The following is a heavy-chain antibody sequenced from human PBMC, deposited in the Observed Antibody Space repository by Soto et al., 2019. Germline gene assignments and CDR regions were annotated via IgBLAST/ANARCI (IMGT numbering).Heavy chain of an antibody. Sequence: SGLTLVNPTQTLTLTCTFSGFSLSTSGMCVSWIRQPPGKALEWLARIDWDDDKYYSTSLKTRLTISKDTSKNQVVLTMTNMDPVDTATYYCARIRFNWNLSDAFDIWGQGTMVTVSS. D-gene: IGHD1-20*01. CDR3: ARIRFNWNLSDAFDI. CDR2: IDWDDDK. V-gene: IGHV2-70*11. CDR1: GFSLSTSGMC. J-gene: IGHJ3*02.